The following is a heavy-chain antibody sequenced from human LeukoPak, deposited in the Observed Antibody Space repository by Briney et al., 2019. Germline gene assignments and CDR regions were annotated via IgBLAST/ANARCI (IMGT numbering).Heavy chain of an antibody. V-gene: IGHV3-43*01. D-gene: IGHD3-10*01. J-gene: IGHJ4*02. CDR3: ARTRWFGELTDY. CDR1: GFTFADYT. Sequence: PGGSLRLSCAASGFTFADYTMHWVRQAPGGGLEWVSQISWNGETTYYADSVKGRFTISRENSKNTLHLQMNSLRAEDTAVYYCARTRWFGELTDYWGQGTLVTVSS. CDR2: ISWNGETT.